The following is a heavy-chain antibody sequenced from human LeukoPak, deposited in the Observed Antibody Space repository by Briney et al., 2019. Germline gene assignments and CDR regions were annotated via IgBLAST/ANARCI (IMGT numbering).Heavy chain of an antibody. Sequence: GGSLRLSCAASGFTFSSYWMHWVRQAPGKGLVWVSRINSDGTSTSYADSVKGRFTISRDNAENTLYLQMNSLRAEDTAVYYCAREFRQWLVDDAFDIWGQGTMVTVSS. J-gene: IGHJ3*02. CDR1: GFTFSSYW. V-gene: IGHV3-74*01. CDR3: AREFRQWLVDDAFDI. D-gene: IGHD6-19*01. CDR2: INSDGTST.